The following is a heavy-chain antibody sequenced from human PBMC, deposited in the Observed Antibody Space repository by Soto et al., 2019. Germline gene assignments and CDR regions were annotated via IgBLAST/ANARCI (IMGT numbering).Heavy chain of an antibody. CDR2: IKSDGSST. CDR1: XFLFSTYW. Sequence: EVQLVESGGGLVQPGGSLRLSCAASXFLFSTYWMFWVRQVPRKGLLWVSRIKSDGSSTSYADSVKGRFTITRDNTKNTLYLQMTSLRAEDTAVYYCAIGGGDYNYFDHWGQGILVTVSS. D-gene: IGHD2-21*01. CDR3: AIGGGDYNYFDH. V-gene: IGHV3-74*01. J-gene: IGHJ4*02.